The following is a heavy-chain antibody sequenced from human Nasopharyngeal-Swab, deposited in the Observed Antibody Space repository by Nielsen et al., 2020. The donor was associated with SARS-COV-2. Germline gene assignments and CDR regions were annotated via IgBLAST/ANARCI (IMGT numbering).Heavy chain of an antibody. CDR3: ARDLGTVTTEGY. J-gene: IGHJ4*02. Sequence: ASVKVSCKASGYTFTSYYMHWVRQAPGQGLEWMGIINPSGGSTSYAQKFQGRVTMTRDTSTSTVCMELSSLRSEDTAVYYCARDLGTVTTEGYWGQGTLVTVSS. CDR1: GYTFTSYY. V-gene: IGHV1-46*01. D-gene: IGHD4-17*01. CDR2: INPSGGST.